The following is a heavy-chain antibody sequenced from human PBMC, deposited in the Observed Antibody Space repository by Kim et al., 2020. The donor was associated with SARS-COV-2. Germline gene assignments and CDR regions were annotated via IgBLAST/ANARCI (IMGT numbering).Heavy chain of an antibody. Sequence: ASVKVSCKASGYTFTSYAMHWVRQAPGQRLEWMGWINAGNGNTKYSQKFQGRVTITRDTSASTAYMELSSLRSEDTAVYYCARESPRTYAFDIWGQGTMVTVSS. J-gene: IGHJ3*02. CDR2: INAGNGNT. CDR1: GYTFTSYA. D-gene: IGHD3-10*01. CDR3: ARESPRTYAFDI. V-gene: IGHV1-3*01.